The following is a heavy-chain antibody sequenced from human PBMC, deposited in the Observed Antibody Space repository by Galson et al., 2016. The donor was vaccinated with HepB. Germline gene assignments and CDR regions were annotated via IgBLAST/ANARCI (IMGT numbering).Heavy chain of an antibody. D-gene: IGHD2-15*01. Sequence: SLRLSCAASGFTVSSSYMSWVRQAPGKGLEWVSVIYSGGSTYYADSVKGRFTISRDNSKNTLYLQMNSLKAGDTAVYYCARGTFCSGGSCYSPAFDMWGQGTMVTVSS. CDR2: IYSGGST. CDR3: ARGTFCSGGSCYSPAFDM. J-gene: IGHJ3*02. CDR1: GFTVSSSY. V-gene: IGHV3-53*01.